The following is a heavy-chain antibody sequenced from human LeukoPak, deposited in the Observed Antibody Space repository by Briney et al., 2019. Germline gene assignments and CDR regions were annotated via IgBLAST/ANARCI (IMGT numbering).Heavy chain of an antibody. Sequence: GSLRLSCAASGFTFSSYEMNWVRQAPGKGLEWVSYISSSGSTIYYADSVKGRFTIPRDNAKNSLYLQMNSLRAEDTAVYYCARDGRKWLAPFDYWGQGTLVTVSS. CDR1: GFTFSSYE. V-gene: IGHV3-48*03. CDR2: ISSSGSTI. CDR3: ARDGRKWLAPFDY. D-gene: IGHD6-19*01. J-gene: IGHJ4*02.